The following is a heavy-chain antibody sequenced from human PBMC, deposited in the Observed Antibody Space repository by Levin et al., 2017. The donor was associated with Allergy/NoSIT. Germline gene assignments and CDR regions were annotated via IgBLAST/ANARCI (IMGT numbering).Heavy chain of an antibody. CDR1: GFTFSSYG. CDR3: ARVYSEGRYYYYYGMDV. D-gene: IGHD1-14*01. CDR2: ISYDGSNK. V-gene: IGHV3-30*03. J-gene: IGHJ6*02. Sequence: GGSLRLSCAASGFTFSSYGMHWVRQAPGKGLEWVAVISYDGSNKYYADSVKGRFTISRDNSKNTLYLQMNSLRAEDTAVYYCARVYSEGRYYYYYGMDVWGQGTTVTVSS.